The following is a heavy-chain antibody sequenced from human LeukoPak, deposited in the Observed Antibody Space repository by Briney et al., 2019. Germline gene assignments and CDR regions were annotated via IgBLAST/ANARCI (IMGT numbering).Heavy chain of an antibody. D-gene: IGHD5-18*01. V-gene: IGHV1-2*06. Sequence: ASVKVSCKASGYTFTGYYMHWVRQAPGQGLEWMGRINPNSGGTNYAQKFQGRVTMTRDASISTAYMELSRLRSDDTAVYYCARESYGLSLNYWGQGTLVTVSS. CDR1: GYTFTGYY. CDR3: ARESYGLSLNY. J-gene: IGHJ4*02. CDR2: INPNSGGT.